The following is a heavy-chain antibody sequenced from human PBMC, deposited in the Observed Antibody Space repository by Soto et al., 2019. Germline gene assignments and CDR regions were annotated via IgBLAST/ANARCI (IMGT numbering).Heavy chain of an antibody. CDR3: ARGRYGDY. CDR2: ISAHNGNT. CDR1: GYTFTSYG. D-gene: IGHD1-1*01. V-gene: IGHV1-18*01. J-gene: IGHJ4*02. Sequence: QVHLVQSGAEAKKPGASVKVSCKGSGYTFTSYGITWVRQAPGQGLEWMGWISAHNGNTDYAQKLQGRVTVTRDTSTSTAYMELRSLRSHDTAVYYCARGRYGDYWGQGALVTVSS.